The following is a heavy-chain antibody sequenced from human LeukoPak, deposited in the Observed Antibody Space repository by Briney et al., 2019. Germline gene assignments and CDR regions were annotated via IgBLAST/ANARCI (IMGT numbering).Heavy chain of an antibody. CDR1: EFTFSYYN. V-gene: IGHV3-21*01. D-gene: IGHD3-10*02. Sequence: GGSLRLSCAASEFTFSYYNLNWVRQAPGKGLEWVSSITSTGSYTFYADSVKGRFTISRDNAKNSLYLQMNSLRAEDTAVYYCAELGITMIGGVWGKGTTVTISS. J-gene: IGHJ6*04. CDR3: AELGITMIGGV. CDR2: ITSTGSYT.